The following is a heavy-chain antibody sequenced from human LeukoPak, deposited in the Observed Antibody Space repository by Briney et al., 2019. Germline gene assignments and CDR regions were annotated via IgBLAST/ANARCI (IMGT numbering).Heavy chain of an antibody. CDR2: IYYSGST. D-gene: IGHD2-15*01. V-gene: IGHV4-39*07. J-gene: IGHJ6*03. Sequence: SETLSLTCTVSGGSISSSSYYWGWIRQPPGKGLEWIGSIYYSGSTYYNPSLKSRVTISVDTSKNQFSLKLSSVTAADTAVYYCARVISGGRQGYMDVWGKGTTVTVSS. CDR3: ARVISGGRQGYMDV. CDR1: GGSISSSSYY.